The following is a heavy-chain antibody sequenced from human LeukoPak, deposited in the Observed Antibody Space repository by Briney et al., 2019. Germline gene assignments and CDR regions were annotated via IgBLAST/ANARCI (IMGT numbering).Heavy chain of an antibody. CDR3: VFFVVGAAASDAFDI. V-gene: IGHV1-18*01. J-gene: IGHJ3*02. Sequence: ASVKVSCKASGYTFTSYGISWVRQAPGQGLEWTGWISAYNGNTNYAQKLQGRVTMTTDTSTSTAYMELRSLRSDDTAVYYCVFFVVGAAASDAFDIWGQGTMVTVSS. D-gene: IGHD1-26*01. CDR1: GYTFTSYG. CDR2: ISAYNGNT.